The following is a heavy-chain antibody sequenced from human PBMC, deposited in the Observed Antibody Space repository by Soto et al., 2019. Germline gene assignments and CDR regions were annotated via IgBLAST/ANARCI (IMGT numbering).Heavy chain of an antibody. CDR3: ARHSGYCTNGVCYLSYYYYMDV. Sequence: SETLSLTCTVSGGSISSYYWSWIRQPPGKGLEWIGYIYYSGSTNYSPSLKSRVTISVDTSKNQFSLKLSSVTAADTAVYYCARHSGYCTNGVCYLSYYYYMDVWGKGTTVTVSS. CDR1: GGSISSYY. D-gene: IGHD2-8*01. V-gene: IGHV4-59*08. J-gene: IGHJ6*03. CDR2: IYYSGST.